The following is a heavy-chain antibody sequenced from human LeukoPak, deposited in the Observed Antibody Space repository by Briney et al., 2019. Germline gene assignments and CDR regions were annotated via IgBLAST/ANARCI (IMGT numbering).Heavy chain of an antibody. Sequence: PSETLSLTCTVSGGSISSYYWSWIRQPAGKGLEWIGRIYTSGSTNYNPSLKSRVTMSVDTSKNQFYLKLSSATAADTAGYYCAHFYDSRGGGAFDIWGQGTMVTVSS. CDR3: AHFYDSRGGGAFDI. J-gene: IGHJ3*02. CDR1: GGSISSYY. V-gene: IGHV4-4*07. CDR2: IYTSGST. D-gene: IGHD3-22*01.